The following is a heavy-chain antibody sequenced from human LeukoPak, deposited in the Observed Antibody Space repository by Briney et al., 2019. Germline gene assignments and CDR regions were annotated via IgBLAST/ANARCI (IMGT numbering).Heavy chain of an antibody. CDR1: GFIFTSYG. D-gene: IGHD3-10*01. CDR3: AKRAYGSGTEYYYYYYMDV. J-gene: IGHJ6*03. Sequence: GGSLRLSCAASGFIFTSYGMSWVRQAPGKGLEWVSVISGSGGSTYYADSVKGRFTISRDNSKNTLYLQMNSLRAEDTAIYYCAKRAYGSGTEYYYYYYMDVWGKGTTVIVSS. V-gene: IGHV3-23*01. CDR2: ISGSGGST.